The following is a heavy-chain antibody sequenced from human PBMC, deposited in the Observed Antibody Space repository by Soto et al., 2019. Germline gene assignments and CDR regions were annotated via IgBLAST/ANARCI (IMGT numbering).Heavy chain of an antibody. V-gene: IGHV3-30*18. CDR3: AKDWGSSGWYNWFVP. CDR2: ISHDGGAT. CDR1: GFTFSTSG. D-gene: IGHD6-13*01. Sequence: QVQLVESGGGVVQSGRSLRHSCAASGFTFSTSGMHWIRQAPGKGLEWVAMISHDGGATYYVDSVKGRFTISRDTDKNTLHLQMDSLRPEDTATYYCAKDWGSSGWYNWFVPWGPGTLVTVSS. J-gene: IGHJ5*02.